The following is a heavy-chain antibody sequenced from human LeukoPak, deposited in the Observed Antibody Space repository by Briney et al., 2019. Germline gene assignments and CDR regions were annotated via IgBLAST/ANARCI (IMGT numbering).Heavy chain of an antibody. J-gene: IGHJ6*02. D-gene: IGHD2-2*01. CDR3: AKDRGSSTSRYYYGMDV. CDR2: ISGSGGST. Sequence: GGSLRLSCAAPGFTFSSYAMSWVRQAPGKGLEWVSAISGSGGSTYYADSVKGRFTISRDNSKNTLYLQMNSLRAEDTAVYYCAKDRGSSTSRYYYGMDVWGQGTTVTVSS. V-gene: IGHV3-23*01. CDR1: GFTFSSYA.